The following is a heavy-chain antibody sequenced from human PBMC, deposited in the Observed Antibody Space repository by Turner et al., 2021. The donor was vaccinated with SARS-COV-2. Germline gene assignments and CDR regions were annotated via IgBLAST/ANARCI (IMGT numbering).Heavy chain of an antibody. J-gene: IGHJ6*02. CDR1: GFTFSNYA. V-gene: IGHV3-30-3*01. CDR2: ISYDGSNK. CDR3: ARDRIIWDRGVYYYYGMDV. D-gene: IGHD1-26*01. Sequence: QVQLVESGGGVVQPGRSLRLSCAASGFTFSNYAMHWVRQAPGKGLEWVAVISYDGSNKYYADSVKGRFTISRDNSKNTLYRQMNSLRAEDTAVYYCARDRIIWDRGVYYYYGMDVWGQGTTVTVSS.